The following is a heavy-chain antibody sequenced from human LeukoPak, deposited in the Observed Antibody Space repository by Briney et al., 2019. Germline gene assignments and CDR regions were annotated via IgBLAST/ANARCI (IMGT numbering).Heavy chain of an antibody. CDR2: ISAYNGNT. D-gene: IGHD2-15*01. V-gene: IGHV1-18*01. J-gene: IGHJ4*02. CDR1: GYTFTSYG. CDR3: ARVYGLGGGRWDYFDY. Sequence: ASVKVSCKXSGYTFTSYGISWVRQAPGQGLEWMGWISAYNGNTNYSQKLQGRVTMTTDTSTSTAYMELRSLRSDDTAVYYCARVYGLGGGRWDYFDYWGQGTLVTVSS.